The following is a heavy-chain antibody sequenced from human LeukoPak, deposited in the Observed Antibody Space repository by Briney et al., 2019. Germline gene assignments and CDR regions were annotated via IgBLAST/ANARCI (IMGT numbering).Heavy chain of an antibody. CDR1: GYTFTSYG. V-gene: IGHV1-18*01. Sequence: ASVKVSCKAFGYTFTSYGISWVRQAPGQGLEWMGWISAYNGNTNYAQKLQGRVTMTTDTSTSTAYMELRSLRSDDTAVYYCAREVIAARNLFYGDAFDIWGQGTMVTVSS. D-gene: IGHD1-14*01. J-gene: IGHJ3*02. CDR3: AREVIAARNLFYGDAFDI. CDR2: ISAYNGNT.